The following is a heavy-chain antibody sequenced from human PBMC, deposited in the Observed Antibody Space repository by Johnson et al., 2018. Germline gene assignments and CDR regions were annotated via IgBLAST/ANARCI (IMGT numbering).Heavy chain of an antibody. V-gene: IGHV3-23*04. CDR1: AFIFTSYG. J-gene: IGHJ6*02. CDR3: AGDELALGYSSLGYGMDV. Sequence: EVQLVETGGGLVQPGGSLRLSCAASAFIFTSYGMRWVHQAPGMGLEWVSAISGSGGDSTYYADSVKGRFTISRDNAKNSLYLQMNSLRDEDTAVYYCAGDELALGYSSLGYGMDVWGQGTTVTVSS. D-gene: IGHD6-13*01. CDR2: ISGSGGDST.